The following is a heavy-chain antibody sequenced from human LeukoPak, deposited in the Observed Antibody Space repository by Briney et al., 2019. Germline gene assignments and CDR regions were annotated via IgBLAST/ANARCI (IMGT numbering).Heavy chain of an antibody. V-gene: IGHV1-69*05. D-gene: IGHD4-23*01. CDR2: IIPIFGTA. CDR1: GGTFSSYA. CDR3: ARERPYGGNPDAPNYYMDV. J-gene: IGHJ6*03. Sequence: GASVKVSCKASGGTFSSYAISWVRQAPGQGLEWMGGIIPIFGTANYAQKFQGRVTITTDESTGTAYMELSSLRSEDTAVYYCARERPYGGNPDAPNYYMDVWGKGTTVTVSS.